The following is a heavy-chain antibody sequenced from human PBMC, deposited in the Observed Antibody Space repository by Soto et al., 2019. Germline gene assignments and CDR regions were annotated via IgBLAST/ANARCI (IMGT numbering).Heavy chain of an antibody. D-gene: IGHD2-15*01. J-gene: IGHJ6*02. CDR1: EYTFSGGY. CDR2: INAKGGGA. Sequence: QEHLVQSGAEVKKAGASVTVSCQAFEYTFSGGYYIHWVRQAPGQVLEWMGMINAKGGGASLAQRFQGGVSLTRDTSLLPTYMSLSRLTSDDTAVYYCATRSESPCSGGSCYPYDYFTLDVWGQGTTVIVS. V-gene: IGHV1-2*02. CDR3: ATRSESPCSGGSCYPYDYFTLDV.